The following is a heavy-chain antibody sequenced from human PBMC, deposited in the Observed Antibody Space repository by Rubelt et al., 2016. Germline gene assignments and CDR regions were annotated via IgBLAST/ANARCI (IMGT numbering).Heavy chain of an antibody. V-gene: IGHV3-21*01. Sequence: GKGLEWVSSISSTSDYIYYADSVKGRFTISRDNAKNSLYLQINSLRAEDTAVYYCARDMFRGVPDYLDYWGQGTLVTVSS. CDR3: ARDMFRGVPDYLDY. D-gene: IGHD3-10*01. J-gene: IGHJ4*02. CDR2: ISSTSDYI.